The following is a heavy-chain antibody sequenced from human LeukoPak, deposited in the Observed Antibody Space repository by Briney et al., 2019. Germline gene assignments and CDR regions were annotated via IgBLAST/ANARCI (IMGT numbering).Heavy chain of an antibody. V-gene: IGHV1-46*01. CDR3: ARDQEGFDN. CDR2: IYPRDGST. CDR1: GYTFTSNY. J-gene: IGHJ4*02. Sequence: ASVKVSCKASGYTFTSNYIHWVRQAPGQGLEWLGMIYPRDGSTSYAQKFQGRVTVTRDTSTSTVHMELSGLRSEDTAVYYCARDQEGFDNWGQGTLVTVSS.